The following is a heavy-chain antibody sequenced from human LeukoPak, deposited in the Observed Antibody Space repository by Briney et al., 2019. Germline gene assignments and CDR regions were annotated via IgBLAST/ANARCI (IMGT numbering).Heavy chain of an antibody. D-gene: IGHD1-26*01. CDR2: INPNSGGT. CDR1: GYTFTGYY. Sequence: ASVKVSCKASGYTFTGYYMHWVRQAPGQGLEWMGWINPNSGGTNSAQKCQGRVIMTRDTSISTAYMELSRLRSDDTAVYYCVKGSLGGFFDHWGQGTLVTVSS. J-gene: IGHJ4*02. CDR3: VKGSLGGFFDH. V-gene: IGHV1-2*02.